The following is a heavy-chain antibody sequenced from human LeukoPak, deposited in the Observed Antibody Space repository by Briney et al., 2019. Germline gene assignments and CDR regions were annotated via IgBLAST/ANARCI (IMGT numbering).Heavy chain of an antibody. J-gene: IGHJ4*02. Sequence: ASVKVSCKASGYIFTNYGISWVRQAPGQGLEWMGWISGYSGNTNYAQGLQGRVTMTTDTSSSTAYMELRSLRSDDTAVYYCARDAEYRSGWFDYWGQGTLVTVSS. CDR2: ISGYSGNT. V-gene: IGHV1-18*01. CDR3: ARDAEYRSGWFDY. D-gene: IGHD6-19*01. CDR1: GYIFTNYG.